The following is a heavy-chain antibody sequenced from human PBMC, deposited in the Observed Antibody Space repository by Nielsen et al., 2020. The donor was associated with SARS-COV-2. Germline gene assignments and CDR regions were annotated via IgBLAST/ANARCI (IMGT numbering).Heavy chain of an antibody. CDR3: ARVPFGSGYYTFRPRGYFDY. CDR1: GYSISSGYY. CDR2: IYHSGST. D-gene: IGHD3-3*01. Sequence: SETLSLTCTVSGYSISSGYYWGWIRQPPGKGLEWIGSIYHSGSTYYNPSLKSRVTISVDTSKNQFSLKLSSVTAADTAVYYCARVPFGSGYYTFRPRGYFDYWGQGTLVTVSS. V-gene: IGHV4-38-2*02. J-gene: IGHJ4*02.